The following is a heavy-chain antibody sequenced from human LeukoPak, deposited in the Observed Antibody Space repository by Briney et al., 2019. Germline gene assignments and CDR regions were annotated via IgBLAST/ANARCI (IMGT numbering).Heavy chain of an antibody. Sequence: GGSLRLSCAASGFTFSSYAMHWVRQAPGKGLEWVAVISYDGSNKYYADSVKGRFTISRDNSKNTLYLQMNSLRAEDTAVYYCARVDRDSGYDWAFDYWGQGTLVTVSS. J-gene: IGHJ4*02. CDR3: ARVDRDSGYDWAFDY. CDR1: GFTFSSYA. D-gene: IGHD5-12*01. V-gene: IGHV3-30-3*01. CDR2: ISYDGSNK.